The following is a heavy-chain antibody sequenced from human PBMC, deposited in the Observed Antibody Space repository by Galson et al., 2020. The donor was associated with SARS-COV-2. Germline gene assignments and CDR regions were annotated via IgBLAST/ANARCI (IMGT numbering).Heavy chain of an antibody. CDR2: IEQDGSER. CDR1: GFTFDRYW. V-gene: IGHV3-7*03. Sequence: GGSLRLSCVASGFTFDRYWMNWVRQAPGKGLEWVANIEQDGSERYYVDSVKGRFTISRDNAKNSLYLQMSSLRAEDTAVYYCAKEVSYFDISTGVYNQYGLDVWGQGATVSVSS. CDR3: AKEVSYFDISTGVYNQYGLDV. J-gene: IGHJ6*02. D-gene: IGHD3-9*01.